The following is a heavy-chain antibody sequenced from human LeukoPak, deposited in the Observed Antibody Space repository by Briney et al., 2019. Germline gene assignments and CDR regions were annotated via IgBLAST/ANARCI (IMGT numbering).Heavy chain of an antibody. CDR3: AKDLRYNFGYDYFDP. CDR2: ISGSGGST. V-gene: IGHV3-23*01. J-gene: IGHJ5*02. D-gene: IGHD5-18*01. Sequence: GGSLRLSCAASGFSFSNYAMSWVRQAPGKGLEWVSAISGSGGSTYYADSVKGRFTISGDYSKNTLYLQMNSLRAEDTAVYYCAKDLRYNFGYDYFDPWGQGTLVTVSS. CDR1: GFSFSNYA.